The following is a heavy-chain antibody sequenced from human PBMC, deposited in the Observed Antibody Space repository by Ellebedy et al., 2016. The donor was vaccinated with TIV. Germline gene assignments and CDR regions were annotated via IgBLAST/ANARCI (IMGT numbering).Heavy chain of an antibody. V-gene: IGHV4-61*08. J-gene: IGHJ2*01. CDR3: AKRGYFDL. CDR2: MYYNGNT. CDR1: GDSVGSSGYS. Sequence: MPSETLCLTCTVSGDSVGSSGYSWSWSRQTPGKGLDWIGYMYYNGNTVYRPSLNSRVTIALDTSQNQFSLKLAYVTAADTAVYYCAKRGYFDLWGRGTLVTVSS.